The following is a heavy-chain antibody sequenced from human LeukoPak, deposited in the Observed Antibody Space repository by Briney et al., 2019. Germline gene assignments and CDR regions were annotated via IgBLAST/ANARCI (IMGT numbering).Heavy chain of an antibody. Sequence: SETLSLTCTVPGDSISSYYWSWIRQPPGKGLEWIGHFYNSGSTNYNPSLKSRVAISVDTSKNQFSLKLSSVTAADTAVYLCARANSGYDPFDYWGQGTLVTVSS. D-gene: IGHD5-12*01. CDR1: GDSISSYY. CDR2: FYNSGST. J-gene: IGHJ4*02. V-gene: IGHV4-59*01. CDR3: ARANSGYDPFDY.